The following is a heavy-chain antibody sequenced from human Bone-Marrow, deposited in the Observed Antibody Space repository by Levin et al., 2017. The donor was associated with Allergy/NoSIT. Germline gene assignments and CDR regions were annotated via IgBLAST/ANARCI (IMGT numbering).Heavy chain of an antibody. D-gene: IGHD6-6*01. J-gene: IGHJ4*02. V-gene: IGHV1-2*06. Sequence: GGSLRLSCKASGYTFTGYYMHWVRQAPGQGLEWMGRINPNSGGTNYAQKFQGRVTMTRDTSISTAYMELSRLRSDDTAVYYCARDRSRSASSSSGSNRVHGNLGYWGQGTLVTVSS. CDR2: INPNSGGT. CDR1: GYTFTGYY. CDR3: ARDRSRSASSSSGSNRVHGNLGY.